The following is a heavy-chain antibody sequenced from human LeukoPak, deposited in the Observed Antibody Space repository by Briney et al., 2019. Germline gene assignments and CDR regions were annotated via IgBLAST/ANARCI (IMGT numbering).Heavy chain of an antibody. CDR2: IYNAFTI. CDR1: GFTVSSNY. J-gene: IGHJ4*02. D-gene: IGHD4-17*01. V-gene: IGHV3-53*01. Sequence: GSLRLSCAASGFTVSSNYMNWVRQAPGKGLEWVSVIYNAFTIHYADSVKGRFTISSDNSKNTVYLQMNSLRAEDTAVYYCILTTVTTSVEYWGQGTLVSLSS. CDR3: ILTTVTTSVEY.